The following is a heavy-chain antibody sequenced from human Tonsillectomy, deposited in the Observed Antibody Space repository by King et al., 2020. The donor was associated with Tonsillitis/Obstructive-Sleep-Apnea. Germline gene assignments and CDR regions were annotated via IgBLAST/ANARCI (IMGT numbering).Heavy chain of an antibody. CDR2: ISAYNGNT. Sequence: QLVQSGAEVKKPGASVKVSCKASGYTFTSYGISCVRQAPGQGLEWMGWISAYNGNTNYAQKPQGRVTMTTDTSTSTAYMELRSLRSDDTAVYYRATHLGVRGVIASKYYYYYMDVWGKGTTVTVSS. CDR1: GYTFTSYG. D-gene: IGHD3-10*01. CDR3: ATHLGVRGVIASKYYYYYMDV. V-gene: IGHV1-18*01. J-gene: IGHJ6*03.